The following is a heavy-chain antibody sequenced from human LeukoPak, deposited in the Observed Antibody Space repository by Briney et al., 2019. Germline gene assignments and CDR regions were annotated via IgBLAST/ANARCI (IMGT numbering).Heavy chain of an antibody. J-gene: IGHJ4*02. CDR1: GFTFSSYE. CDR3: AREIVSAVAGNFDY. Sequence: GGSLRLSCAASGFTFSSYEMNWVRQAPGKGLEWVSYISSSDGTRTYTDSVKGRFTISRDNAKNSLYLEMNSLRAEDTAVYYCAREIVSAVAGNFDYWGQGTLVTVSS. V-gene: IGHV3-48*03. CDR2: ISSSDGTR. D-gene: IGHD6-19*01.